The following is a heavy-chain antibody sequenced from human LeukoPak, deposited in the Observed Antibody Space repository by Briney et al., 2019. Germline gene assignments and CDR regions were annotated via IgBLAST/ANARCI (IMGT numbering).Heavy chain of an antibody. CDR3: VRDGAVVPAAQMDY. Sequence: GASVKVSCKASGYTFTSYGISWVRQAPGQGLEWMGWISAYNGNTNYAQKLQGRVTMTTDTSTSTAYMELRSLRSDDTAVYYCVRDGAVVPAAQMDYWGQGTLVTASS. V-gene: IGHV1-18*01. D-gene: IGHD2-2*01. CDR2: ISAYNGNT. J-gene: IGHJ4*02. CDR1: GYTFTSYG.